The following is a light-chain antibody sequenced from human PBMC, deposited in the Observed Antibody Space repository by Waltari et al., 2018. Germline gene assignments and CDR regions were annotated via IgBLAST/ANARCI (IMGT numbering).Light chain of an antibody. Sequence: DIQMTQSPSTMSASVGDRVTITCRASKSISSWLAWYQQKPGKAPKLLLYKASSLESGVPSRFSGSGSGTEFTLTISSLQPDDFATYYCQQYNSYSFTFGPGTKVDIK. V-gene: IGKV1-5*03. CDR1: KSISSW. J-gene: IGKJ3*01. CDR2: KAS. CDR3: QQYNSYSFT.